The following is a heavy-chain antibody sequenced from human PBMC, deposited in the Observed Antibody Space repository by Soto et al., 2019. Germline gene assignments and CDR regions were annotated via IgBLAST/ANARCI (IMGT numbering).Heavy chain of an antibody. Sequence: SETLSLTCAVSGGSISSSHWWSWVRQPPGKGLEWIGEIYHGGSTNYNSSLNSRVTISVDKSKNQFSLRLSSVTAADTAVYYCARKLVQTPYYFDYWGQGTLVTVSS. CDR3: ARKLVQTPYYFDY. D-gene: IGHD6-13*01. V-gene: IGHV4-4*02. J-gene: IGHJ4*02. CDR2: IYHGGST. CDR1: GGSISSSHW.